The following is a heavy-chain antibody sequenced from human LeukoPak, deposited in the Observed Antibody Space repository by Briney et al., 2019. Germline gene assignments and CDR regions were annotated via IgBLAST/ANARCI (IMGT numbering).Heavy chain of an antibody. CDR1: GGSISSGGYS. CDR3: ARKKGGSDP. Sequence: PSQTLSLTCAGSGGSISSGGYSWSWIRQPPGKGLEWIGYIYHSGSTYYNPSLKSRVTISVDRSKNQFSLKLSSVTAADTAVYYCARKKGGSDPWGQGTLVTVSS. CDR2: IYHSGST. J-gene: IGHJ5*02. V-gene: IGHV4-30-2*01. D-gene: IGHD3-16*01.